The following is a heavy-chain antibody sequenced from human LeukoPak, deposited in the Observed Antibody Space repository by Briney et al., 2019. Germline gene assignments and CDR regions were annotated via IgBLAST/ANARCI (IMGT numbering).Heavy chain of an antibody. CDR1: GFTFSIYG. V-gene: IGHV3-33*06. Sequence: GGSLRLSCAASGFTFSIYGMHWVRQAPGKGLEWVAVIWYDGSIKYYGDSVKGRFTISRDNSKNTLYLQMNSLSAEDTAVYYCAKSRGYYYEKSGPADYWGQGTLVTVSS. CDR2: IWYDGSIK. CDR3: AKSRGYYYEKSGPADY. J-gene: IGHJ4*02. D-gene: IGHD3-22*01.